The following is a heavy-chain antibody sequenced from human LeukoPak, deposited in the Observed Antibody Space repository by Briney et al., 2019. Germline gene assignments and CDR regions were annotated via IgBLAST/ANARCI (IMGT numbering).Heavy chain of an antibody. CDR3: ARDGYSSGWYFDY. Sequence: ASVTVSFKSSGYTFTGYFMHWVRQAPGQGLEWMGWINPNSGGTNYAQKFQGRVTITSATSITTGYMELIRLRSDDTAGYYCARDGYSSGWYFDYWGQGTLVTVSS. D-gene: IGHD6-19*01. CDR2: INPNSGGT. V-gene: IGHV1-2*02. CDR1: GYTFTGYF. J-gene: IGHJ4*02.